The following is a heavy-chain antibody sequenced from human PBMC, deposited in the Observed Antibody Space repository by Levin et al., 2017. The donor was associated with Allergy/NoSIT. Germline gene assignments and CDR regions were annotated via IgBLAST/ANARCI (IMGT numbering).Heavy chain of an antibody. D-gene: IGHD6-19*01. J-gene: IGHJ4*02. V-gene: IGHV3-23*01. CDR2: FTSRGSST. CDR1: GFTFSNYD. CDR3: ARDLGVHSSGWYADLDY. Sequence: LSLTCAASGFTFSNYDMSWVRQAPGKGLDWVSTFTSRGSSTYYADSVKGRFTMSRDNSKNTLYLLMNSLGADDTAVYYCARDLGVHSSGWYADLDYWGQGTLVSGSS.